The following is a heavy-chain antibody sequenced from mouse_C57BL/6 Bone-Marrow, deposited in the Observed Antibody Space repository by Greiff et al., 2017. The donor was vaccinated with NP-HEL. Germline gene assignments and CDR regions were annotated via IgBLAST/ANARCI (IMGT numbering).Heavy chain of an antibody. V-gene: IGHV5-9*01. D-gene: IGHD1-1*02. J-gene: IGHJ4*01. CDR3: ARLGLLWYLDY. CDR1: GFTFSSYT. CDR2: ISGGGGNT. Sequence: EVQVVESGGGLVKPGGSLKLSCAASGFTFSSYTMSWVRQTPEKRLEWVATISGGGGNTYYPDSVKGRFTISRDNAKNTLYLQMSSLRSEVTALYYCARLGLLWYLDYWGQGTSVTVSS.